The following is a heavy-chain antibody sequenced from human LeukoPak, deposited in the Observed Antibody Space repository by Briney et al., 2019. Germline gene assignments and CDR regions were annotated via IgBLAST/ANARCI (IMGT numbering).Heavy chain of an antibody. CDR3: ARDLDYGDVTPLYY. V-gene: IGHV3-33*01. J-gene: IGHJ4*02. CDR1: GFTFSSYG. Sequence: GGSLRLSCAASGFTFSSYGMHWVRQAPGKGLEGVAVIWYDGSNKYYADSVKGRFTISRDNSKNTLYLQMNSLRAEDTAVYYCARDLDYGDVTPLYYWGQGTLVTVSS. CDR2: IWYDGSNK. D-gene: IGHD4-17*01.